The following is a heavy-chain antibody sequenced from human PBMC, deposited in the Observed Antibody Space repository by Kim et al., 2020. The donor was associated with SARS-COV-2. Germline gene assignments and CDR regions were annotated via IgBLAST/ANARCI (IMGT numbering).Heavy chain of an antibody. D-gene: IGHD3-22*01. J-gene: IGHJ6*02. CDR2: IYYSGST. Sequence: SETLSLTCTVSGGSISSSSYYWGWIRQPPGKGLEWIGSIYYSGSTYYNPSLKSRVTISVDTSKNQFSLKLSSVTAADTAVYYCARDPFITVILVAQGYYYGRDVWGQGTTVTVSS. CDR1: GGSISSSSYY. CDR3: ARDPFITVILVAQGYYYGRDV. V-gene: IGHV4-39*02.